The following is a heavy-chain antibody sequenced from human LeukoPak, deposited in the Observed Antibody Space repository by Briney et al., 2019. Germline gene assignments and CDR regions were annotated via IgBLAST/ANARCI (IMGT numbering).Heavy chain of an antibody. D-gene: IGHD2-21*01. CDR2: ISGSGGGT. J-gene: IGHJ4*02. CDR3: AKGRIAPDD. Sequence: GGSLRLSCAASGFTFSDYGMSWVRQAPGKGLEWVSGISGSGGGTYYADSVQGRFTISRDNSKNTLYLQMNSLRVDDTALYYCAKGRIAPDDWGQGTLVTVSS. CDR1: GFTFSDYG. V-gene: IGHV3-23*01.